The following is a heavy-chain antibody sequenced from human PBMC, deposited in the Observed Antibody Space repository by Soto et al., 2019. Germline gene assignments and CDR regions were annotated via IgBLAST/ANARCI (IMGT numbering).Heavy chain of an antibody. CDR1: GFTVSNYA. CDR2: ISGSGGST. D-gene: IGHD3-10*01. CDR3: AKDPRVPYYDSGSSSY. V-gene: IGHV3-23*01. Sequence: SLLLFCAASGFTVSNYALGWVRQAPGKGLEWVSAISGSGGSTYYADSVKGRFTISRDNSNNTLYLQMNSLRAEDTAVYYCAKDPRVPYYDSGSSSYWGQGTLVTVSS. J-gene: IGHJ4*02.